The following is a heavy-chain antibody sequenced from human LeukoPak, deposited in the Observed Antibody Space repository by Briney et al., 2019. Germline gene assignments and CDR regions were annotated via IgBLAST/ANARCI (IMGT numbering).Heavy chain of an antibody. CDR2: ISSSGSTI. D-gene: IGHD5-18*01. Sequence: GGSLRLSCAASGFTFSSYEMNWVRQAPGKGRERVSYISSSGSTIYYADSVKGRFTISRDNAKNSLYLQMNSLRAEDTAVYYCARQVGYSYGYGESSDWGQGTLVTVSS. CDR1: GFTFSSYE. V-gene: IGHV3-48*03. CDR3: ARQVGYSYGYGESSD. J-gene: IGHJ4*02.